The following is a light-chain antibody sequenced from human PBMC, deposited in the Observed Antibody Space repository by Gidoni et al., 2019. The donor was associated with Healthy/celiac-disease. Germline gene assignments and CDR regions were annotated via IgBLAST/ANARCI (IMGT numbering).Light chain of an antibody. Sequence: DIQMTHPPSSLSASVGDRVTITCLASQSISSYLNWYQQKPGKAPKLLIYAASSVQSGGPSSFSGSGSGTDFTLTISSLQPEDFASYYWQHSYRTPYTFGQGTKLEIK. CDR2: AAS. J-gene: IGKJ2*01. CDR3: QHSYRTPYT. CDR1: QSISSY. V-gene: IGKV1-39*01.